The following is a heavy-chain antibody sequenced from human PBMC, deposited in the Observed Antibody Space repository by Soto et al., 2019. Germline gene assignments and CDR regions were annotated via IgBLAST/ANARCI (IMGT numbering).Heavy chain of an antibody. CDR3: ARGGLLWFGELRDYYYHGMDV. CDR2: INHSGST. J-gene: IGHJ6*02. Sequence: QVQLQQWGAGLLKPSETLSLTCAVYGGSFSGYYWSWIRQPPGKGLEWIGEINHSGSTNYNPSLKSRVTISVDTSKNQFSLKLSSVTAADTAVYYCARGGLLWFGELRDYYYHGMDVWGQGTTVTVSS. CDR1: GGSFSGYY. V-gene: IGHV4-34*01. D-gene: IGHD3-10*01.